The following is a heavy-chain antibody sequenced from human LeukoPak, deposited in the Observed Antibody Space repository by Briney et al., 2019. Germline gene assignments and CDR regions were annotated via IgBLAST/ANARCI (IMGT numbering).Heavy chain of an antibody. D-gene: IGHD3-3*01. Sequence: GASVKVSCKASGGTFSSYAISWVRQAPGQGLEWMGRIIPILGIANYAQKFQGRVTMTRNTSISTAYMELSSLRSEDTAVYYCARGGFGGPKFYHFWNGWGPVSYPWGQGTLVTVSS. CDR3: ARGGFGGPKFYHFWNGWGPVSYP. V-gene: IGHV1-69*04. J-gene: IGHJ5*02. CDR2: IIPILGIA. CDR1: GGTFSSYA.